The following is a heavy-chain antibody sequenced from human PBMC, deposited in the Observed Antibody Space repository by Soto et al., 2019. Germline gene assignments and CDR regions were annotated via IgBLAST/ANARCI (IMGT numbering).Heavy chain of an antibody. CDR2: IYPGDSDT. J-gene: IGHJ4*02. CDR1: GYSFTSYW. D-gene: IGHD3-22*01. V-gene: IGHV5-51*01. Sequence: LGESLKISCKGSGYSFTSYWIGWVRQMPGKGLEWMGIIYPGDSDTRYSPSFQGQVTISADKSISTAYLQWSSLKASDTAMYYCARHDHYYDSSGYYYFDYWGQGTLVTSPQ. CDR3: ARHDHYYDSSGYYYFDY.